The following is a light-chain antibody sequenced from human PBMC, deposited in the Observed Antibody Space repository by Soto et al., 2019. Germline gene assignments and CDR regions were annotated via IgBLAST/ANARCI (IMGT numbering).Light chain of an antibody. CDR2: EVT. Sequence: QSALTQPPSASGSPGQSVTISCTGTSSDVGGYDYVSWHQQQSGEAPKLIIYEVTNRPSGVPDRFSGSKSGNTASLTVSGLQAEDEADYYCSSYAGINNVNFGAGTKLTVL. CDR3: SSYAGINNVN. J-gene: IGLJ2*01. CDR1: SSDVGGYDY. V-gene: IGLV2-8*01.